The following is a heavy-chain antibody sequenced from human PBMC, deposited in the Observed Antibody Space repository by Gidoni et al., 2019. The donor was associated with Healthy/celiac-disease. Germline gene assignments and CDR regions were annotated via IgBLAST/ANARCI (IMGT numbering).Heavy chain of an antibody. CDR2: ISYDGSNK. J-gene: IGHJ1*01. D-gene: IGHD6-19*01. CDR3: AKGSLYSSGWSAEYFQH. Sequence: QVQLVESGGGVVQPGRSMRPPCAASGFTFSSYGLHWVRQAPGKGLGWVAVISYDGSNKYYVDSVKGRFTISRDNSKNTLYLQMNSLRAEDTAVYYCAKGSLYSSGWSAEYFQHWGQGTLVTVSS. CDR1: GFTFSSYG. V-gene: IGHV3-30*18.